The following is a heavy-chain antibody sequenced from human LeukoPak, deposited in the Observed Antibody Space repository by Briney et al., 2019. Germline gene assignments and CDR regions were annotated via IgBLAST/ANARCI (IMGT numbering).Heavy chain of an antibody. CDR3: ATLEGGKDDYFAY. Sequence: GESLKISCKAFGYSFTSYWIGWVRQMPGKGLECMGIIYPDDSDTRYSPPFQGQVTISADKSINTAYLQWSSLKASDTAMYYCATLEGGKDDYFAYGGRGTRLTVS. D-gene: IGHD2-15*01. J-gene: IGHJ4*02. V-gene: IGHV5-51*01. CDR1: GYSFTSYW. CDR2: IYPDDSDT.